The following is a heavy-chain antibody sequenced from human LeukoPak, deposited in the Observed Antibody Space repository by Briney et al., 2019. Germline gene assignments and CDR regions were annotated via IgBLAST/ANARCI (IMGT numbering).Heavy chain of an antibody. CDR2: IIPIFGTA. J-gene: IGHJ4*02. V-gene: IGHV1-69*13. CDR3: ARAVTEQLEVTSFDY. D-gene: IGHD6-6*01. Sequence: ASVKVSCKASGGTFISYAISWVRQAPGQGLEWMGGIIPIFGTANYAQKFQGRVTITADESTSTAYMELSSLRSEDTAVYYCARAVTEQLEVTSFDYWGQGTLVTVSS. CDR1: GGTFISYA.